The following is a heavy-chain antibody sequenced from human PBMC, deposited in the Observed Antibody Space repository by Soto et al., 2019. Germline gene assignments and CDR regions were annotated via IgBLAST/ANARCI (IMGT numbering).Heavy chain of an antibody. CDR1: GFTFSDFY. Sequence: LRLSCAASGFTFSDFYMTWVRQAPGKGLEWLSYISINSNHKEYGDSVKGRHTISRDNAKNSLYLQMNSLRADDTAVYYCVRGGGGGQFDYWGQGTLVTVSS. V-gene: IGHV3-11*06. J-gene: IGHJ4*02. D-gene: IGHD2-21*01. CDR2: ISINSNHK. CDR3: VRGGGGGQFDY.